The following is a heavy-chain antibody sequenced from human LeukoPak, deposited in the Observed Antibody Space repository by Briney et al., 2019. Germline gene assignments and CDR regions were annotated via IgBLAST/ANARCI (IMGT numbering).Heavy chain of an antibody. CDR3: ARSFCTSVSCPKGHYYYVMDV. CDR1: GFTFSSYE. Sequence: PGGSLRLSCAASGFTFSSYEMNWVRQAPGKGLEWVSYISSSGSTIYYADSLKGGFTVSRDNAKNSLFLQMDSLRAEDTAVYYCARSFCTSVSCPKGHYYYVMDVWGQGTTVTVSS. J-gene: IGHJ6*02. CDR2: ISSSGSTI. D-gene: IGHD2-8*02. V-gene: IGHV3-48*03.